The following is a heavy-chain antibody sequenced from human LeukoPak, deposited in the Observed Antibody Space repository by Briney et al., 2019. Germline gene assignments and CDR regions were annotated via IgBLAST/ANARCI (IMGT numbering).Heavy chain of an antibody. CDR1: GGSISGYY. D-gene: IGHD4-11*01. V-gene: IGHV4-59*01. Sequence: PSETLSLTCTGSGGSISGYYWSWIRQPPGKGLEWIGYIYYSGSTNYNPSLKSRLTISVDTSKNQFSLKLSSVTAADTAVYYCARVRGNYFPDYWGQGTLVTVSS. CDR2: IYYSGST. CDR3: ARVRGNYFPDY. J-gene: IGHJ4*02.